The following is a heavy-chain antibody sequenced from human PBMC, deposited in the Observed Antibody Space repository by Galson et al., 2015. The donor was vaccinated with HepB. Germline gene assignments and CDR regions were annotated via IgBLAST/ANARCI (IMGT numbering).Heavy chain of an antibody. V-gene: IGHV3-23*01. D-gene: IGHD3-22*01. CDR1: GFTFDHYV. Sequence: SLRLSCAASGFTFDHYVMSWVRQAPGKGLEWVSAISGSAGSTYYADSVKGRFTISRDNSKNTLYLQMNSLRAEDTAVYYCAKSTRQYYHDSSADWGQGTLVTVSS. CDR2: ISGSAGST. CDR3: AKSTRQYYHDSSAD. J-gene: IGHJ4*02.